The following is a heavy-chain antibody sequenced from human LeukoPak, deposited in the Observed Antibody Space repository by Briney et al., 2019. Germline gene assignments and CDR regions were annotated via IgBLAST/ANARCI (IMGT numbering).Heavy chain of an antibody. CDR1: GGTSSSYA. CDR2: IIPIFGTA. D-gene: IGHD2-15*01. Sequence: ASVKVSCKASGGTSSSYAISWVRQAPGQGLEWMGGIIPIFGTANYAQKFQGRVTITADESTSTAYMELSSLRSEDTAVYYCASVVVVAAGHSEYFQHWGQGTLVTVSS. V-gene: IGHV1-69*01. CDR3: ASVVVVAAGHSEYFQH. J-gene: IGHJ1*01.